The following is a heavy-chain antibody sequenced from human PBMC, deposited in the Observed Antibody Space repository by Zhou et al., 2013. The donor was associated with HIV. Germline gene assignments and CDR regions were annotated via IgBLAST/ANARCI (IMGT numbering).Heavy chain of an antibody. V-gene: IGHV1-18*01. CDR2: ISGYNGNA. D-gene: IGHD3-10*01. J-gene: IGHJ4*02. CDR3: ARAGSGSYFDY. CDR1: GYTFNSYG. Sequence: QVQLLQSGAEVKKPGASVKVSCKASGYTFNSYGIGISWVRQAPGQGLEWLGWISGYNGNAHYAQKFQDRVSMTTDATTTTAHMELRSLRSDDTATYYCARAGSGSYFDYWGQGTLVSVSS.